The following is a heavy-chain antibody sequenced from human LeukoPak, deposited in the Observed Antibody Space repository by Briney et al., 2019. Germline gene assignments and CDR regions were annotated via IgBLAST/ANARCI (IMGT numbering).Heavy chain of an antibody. CDR1: GFTFSSYS. CDR2: ISSSSSYI. J-gene: IGHJ3*02. CDR3: ARDPGYCSGGSCYFEHI. D-gene: IGHD2-15*01. Sequence: PGESLRLSCAASGFTFSSYSMNWVRQAPGKGLEWVSSISSSSSYIYYADSVKGRFTISRDNAKNSLYLQMNSLRAEDTAVYYCARDPGYCSGGSCYFEHIWGQGTMVTVSS. V-gene: IGHV3-21*01.